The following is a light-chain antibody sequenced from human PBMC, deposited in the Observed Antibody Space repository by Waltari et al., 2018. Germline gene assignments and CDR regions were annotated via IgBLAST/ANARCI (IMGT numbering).Light chain of an antibody. CDR1: QPISSN. V-gene: IGKV3-15*01. Sequence: EIVMTQSPATLSVSPGERATLSCRASQPISSNLAWYQHKPGQAPRLLISGASTRASGIPARVSGSGSGTQFTLTINSLQSEDFAVYYCQQYNSRLTFGGGTKVDIK. J-gene: IGKJ4*01. CDR2: GAS. CDR3: QQYNSRLT.